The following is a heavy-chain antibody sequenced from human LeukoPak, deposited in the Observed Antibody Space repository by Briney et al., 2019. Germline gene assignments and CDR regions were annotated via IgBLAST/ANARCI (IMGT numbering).Heavy chain of an antibody. CDR2: ISASGGST. D-gene: IGHD3-10*01. CDR1: GFPFNNYA. CDR3: AKVPLYGSGNDGMDV. J-gene: IGHJ6*02. Sequence: GGSLRLSCAASGFPFNNYAMSWVRQAPGEGLEWVSGISASGGSTYYADSVKGRFTISRDNSKNTLYLQMNSLRAEDTAVYYCAKVPLYGSGNDGMDVWGQGTTVTVSS. V-gene: IGHV3-23*01.